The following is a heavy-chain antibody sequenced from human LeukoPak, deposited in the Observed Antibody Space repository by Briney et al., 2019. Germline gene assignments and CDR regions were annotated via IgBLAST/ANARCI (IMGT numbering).Heavy chain of an antibody. CDR2: IYYSGST. CDR3: ARGGCSSTSCYSLSYYFDY. J-gene: IGHJ4*02. Sequence: SQTLSLTCTVSGGSISSGGYYWSWIRQHPGKGLEWIGYIYYSGSTYYNPSLKSRVTISVDTSKNQFSLKLSSVTAADTAVYYCARGGCSSTSCYSLSYYFDYWGQGTLVTVSS. CDR1: GGSISSGGYY. D-gene: IGHD2-2*02. V-gene: IGHV4-31*03.